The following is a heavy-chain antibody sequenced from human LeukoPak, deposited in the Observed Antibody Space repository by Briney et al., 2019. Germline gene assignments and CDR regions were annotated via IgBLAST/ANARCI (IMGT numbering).Heavy chain of an antibody. CDR1: GGSISSSGYS. CDR3: ARTPTYCGGDCYYFDP. D-gene: IGHD2-21*02. J-gene: IGHJ5*02. V-gene: IGHV4-30-2*01. Sequence: SETLSLTCAVSGGSISSSGYSWSWIRHPPGKGLEWIGYIHHTGSAYYSPSVKSRVTISVDRSKNQFSLKLSSVTAADTAMYSCARTPTYCGGDCYYFDPWGQGTLVTVSS. CDR2: IHHTGSA.